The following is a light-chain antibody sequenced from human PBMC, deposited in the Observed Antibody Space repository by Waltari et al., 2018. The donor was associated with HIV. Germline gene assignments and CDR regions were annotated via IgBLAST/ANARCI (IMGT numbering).Light chain of an antibody. CDR3: ETWDSSLSVVV. CDR2: ENK. Sequence: QSVLTQPPSVSAAPGQKVTISCSGSSSNIGNNFVSCYQQLPGTAPKLLIYENKYRPSGIPDRFAGSKSVTSATLDISGLQTGDEATYFCETWDSSLSVVVFGGGTKLTVL. V-gene: IGLV1-51*02. CDR1: SSNIGNNF. J-gene: IGLJ2*01.